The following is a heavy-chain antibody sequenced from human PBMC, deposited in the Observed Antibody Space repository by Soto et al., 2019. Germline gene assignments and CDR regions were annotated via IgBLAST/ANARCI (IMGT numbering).Heavy chain of an antibody. Sequence: GGSLRLSCAASGFTVSSNYRSWVRQAPGKGLEWVSVIYSGGSTYYADSVKGRFTISRDNSKNTLYLQMNSLRAEDTAVYYCATMITFGGVIVIPSHFDYWGQGTLVTVSS. CDR1: GFTVSSNY. J-gene: IGHJ4*02. CDR2: IYSGGST. CDR3: ATMITFGGVIVIPSHFDY. V-gene: IGHV3-66*01. D-gene: IGHD3-16*02.